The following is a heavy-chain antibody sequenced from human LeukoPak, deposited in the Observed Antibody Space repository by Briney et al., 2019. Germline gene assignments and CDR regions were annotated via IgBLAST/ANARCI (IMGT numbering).Heavy chain of an antibody. CDR1: GGSVSSSSYY. J-gene: IGHJ4*02. V-gene: IGHV4-61*01. Sequence: SETLSLTCTVSGGSVSSSSYYWSWIRQPPGKGLEWIGYIYYSGSTNYNPSLKSRVTISIDTSKNQFSLKLSSVTAADTAVYYCARESKDTAMVSYYFDYWGQGTLVTVSS. CDR3: ARESKDTAMVSYYFDY. D-gene: IGHD5-18*01. CDR2: IYYSGST.